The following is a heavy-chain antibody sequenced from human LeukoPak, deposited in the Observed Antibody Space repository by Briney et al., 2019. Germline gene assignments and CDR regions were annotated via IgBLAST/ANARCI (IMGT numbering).Heavy chain of an antibody. CDR2: IASDGST. CDR3: AREGYYYDSSGPTSYYYGMDV. V-gene: IGHV3-74*01. J-gene: IGHJ6*02. Sequence: SGGSLRLSCAASGFTFSSYWMHWVRQAPGKGLVWVSRIASDGSTVYADSVKGRFTISRDNAKDTVYLQMNSLRAEDTAVYYCAREGYYYDSSGPTSYYYGMDVWGQGTTVTVSS. D-gene: IGHD3-22*01. CDR1: GFTFSSYW.